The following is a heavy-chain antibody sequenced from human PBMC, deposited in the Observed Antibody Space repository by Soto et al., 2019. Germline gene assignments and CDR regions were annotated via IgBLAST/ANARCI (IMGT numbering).Heavy chain of an antibody. D-gene: IGHD6-13*01. CDR1: GGSFSGYY. Sequence: SETLSLTCAVYGGSFSGYYWTWIRQPPGTGLEWIGEINHSGSTNYNPSLKSRVTISVDTSKRQFSLNLSSLTAADTAVYYCARVYSVNYLGYFDYWGQGARVTVS. CDR2: INHSGST. J-gene: IGHJ4*02. CDR3: ARVYSVNYLGYFDY. V-gene: IGHV4-34*01.